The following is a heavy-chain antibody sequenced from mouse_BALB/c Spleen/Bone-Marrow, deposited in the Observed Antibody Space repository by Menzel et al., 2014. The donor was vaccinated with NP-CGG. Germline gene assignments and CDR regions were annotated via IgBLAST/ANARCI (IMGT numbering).Heavy chain of an antibody. CDR2: INPGSSTR. CDR1: GFDFSGFW. Sequence: EVKLMESGGGLVQPGGSLKLSCAASGFDFSGFWMGWVRQDPGKGLAWLGEINPGSSTRNYTPSLKDRFIISRDNAKNTLYLQMSKVRSEDTALYYCGRLGYYGRFAYLGQGTLVTVSA. J-gene: IGHJ3*01. D-gene: IGHD2-3*01. V-gene: IGHV4-1*02. CDR3: GRLGYYGRFAY.